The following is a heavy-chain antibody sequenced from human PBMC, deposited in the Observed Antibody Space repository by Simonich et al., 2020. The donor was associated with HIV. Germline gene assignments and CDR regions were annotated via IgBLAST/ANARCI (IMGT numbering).Heavy chain of an antibody. CDR3: AHLYDSSGYYYVFFQH. Sequence: ITLRESGPPLVKPTQTLTLTCTFSGFSLRTSGVGVGWIRQPPGKALEWLALIHWNEYKSHSPSLKHRLTITKDTSKNQVVLTMTNMDPVDTATYYCAHLYDSSGYYYVFFQHWGQGTLVTVSS. J-gene: IGHJ1*01. D-gene: IGHD3-22*01. V-gene: IGHV2-5*01. CDR2: IHWNEYK. CDR1: GFSLRTSGVG.